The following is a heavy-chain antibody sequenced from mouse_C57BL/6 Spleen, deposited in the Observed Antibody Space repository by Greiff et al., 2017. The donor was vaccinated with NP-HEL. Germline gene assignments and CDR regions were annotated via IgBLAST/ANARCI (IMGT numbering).Heavy chain of an antibody. CDR2: IDPEDGDT. Sequence: EVKLVESGAELVRPGASVKLSCTASGFNIKDYYMHWVKQRPEQGLEWIGRIDPEDGDTEYAPKFQGKATMTADTSSNTAYLQLSSLTSEDTAVYYCTTAYYGNYDAMDYWGQGTSVTVSS. CDR1: GFNIKDYY. CDR3: TTAYYGNYDAMDY. J-gene: IGHJ4*01. V-gene: IGHV14-1*01. D-gene: IGHD2-1*01.